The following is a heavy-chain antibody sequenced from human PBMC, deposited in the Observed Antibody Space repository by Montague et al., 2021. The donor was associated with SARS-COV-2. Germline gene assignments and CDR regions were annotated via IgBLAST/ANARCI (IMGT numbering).Heavy chain of an antibody. CDR2: TSGST. D-gene: IGHD4/OR15-4a*01. J-gene: IGHJ5*01. Sequence: TSGSTNYNPSLKSRVTMSLDTSKNQVSLKLSSVTAADTAVYYCARDASSANSPAKNWFDSWGQGTLVTVAS. V-gene: IGHV4-4*07. CDR3: ARDASSANSPAKNWFDS.